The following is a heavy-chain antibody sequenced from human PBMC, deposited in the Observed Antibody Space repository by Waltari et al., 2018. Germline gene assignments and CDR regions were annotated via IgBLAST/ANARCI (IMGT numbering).Heavy chain of an antibody. CDR3: AMTPTIFGVAAGWFDP. Sequence: QVQLQESGPGLVKPSETLSLTCTVSGGSISSYYWSWIRQPPGKGLEWIGYIYYSGSNNYNPSLKSRVTISVDTSKNQFSLKLSSVTAADTAVYYCAMTPTIFGVAAGWFDPWGQGTLVTVSS. V-gene: IGHV4-59*08. D-gene: IGHD3-3*01. CDR1: GGSISSYY. J-gene: IGHJ5*02. CDR2: IYYSGSN.